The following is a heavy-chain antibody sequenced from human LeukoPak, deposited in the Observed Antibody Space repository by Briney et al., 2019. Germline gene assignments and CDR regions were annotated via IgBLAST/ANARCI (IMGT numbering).Heavy chain of an antibody. CDR2: MNPNSGNT. CDR3: AADIPKIWGSGMGYYYYYYMDV. Sequence: ASVKVSCKASGYAFTSYDINWVRQATGQGLEWMGYMNPNSGNTGSAQKFQGRVTMTRNTSISTAYMELSGLRSEDTAVYYCAADIPKIWGSGMGYYYYYYMDVWGKGTTVTVSS. V-gene: IGHV1-8*01. CDR1: GYAFTSYD. D-gene: IGHD3-16*01. J-gene: IGHJ6*03.